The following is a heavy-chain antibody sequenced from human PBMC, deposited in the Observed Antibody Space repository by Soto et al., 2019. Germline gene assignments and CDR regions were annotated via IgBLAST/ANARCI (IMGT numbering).Heavy chain of an antibody. D-gene: IGHD6-13*01. V-gene: IGHV3-23*01. CDR1: GFTFSNYA. Sequence: EVQLLESGGGLVQPGGSLRLSCAASGFTFSNYAVTWVRQAPGKGLEWVSTISGSGGSTYYADSVKGRFTISRDNSKNTLYLQMNSLSAEDTAVYYCAKDQGSSWYEIDYWGQGTLVTFSS. CDR3: AKDQGSSWYEIDY. J-gene: IGHJ4*02. CDR2: ISGSGGST.